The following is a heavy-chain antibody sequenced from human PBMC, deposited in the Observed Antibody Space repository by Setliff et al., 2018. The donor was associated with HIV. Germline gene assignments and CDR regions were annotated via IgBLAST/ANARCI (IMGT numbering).Heavy chain of an antibody. J-gene: IGHJ4*02. CDR1: GFTFSTYP. Sequence: GGSLRLSCAASGFTFSTYPMTWVRQAPGKGLEWVSSIGGGGSPTYYTDSLKGRFTISRDNSNNTLYLQMNSLTTEDTAVYFCAKERRGWYPDSWGQGTLVTVSS. CDR3: AKERRGWYPDS. V-gene: IGHV3-23*01. D-gene: IGHD6-19*01. CDR2: IGGGGSPT.